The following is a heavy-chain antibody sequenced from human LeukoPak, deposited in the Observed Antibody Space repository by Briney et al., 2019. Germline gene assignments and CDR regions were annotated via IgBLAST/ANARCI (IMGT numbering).Heavy chain of an antibody. Sequence: ASVKVPCKASGYTFTGYYMHWVRQAPGQGLEWMGWINPNSGGTNYAQKFQGRVTMTRDTSISTAYMELSRLRSDDTAVYYCARNDGVPALSFDYWGQGTLVTVSS. CDR2: INPNSGGT. CDR3: ARNDGVPALSFDY. CDR1: GYTFTGYY. D-gene: IGHD2-2*01. J-gene: IGHJ4*02. V-gene: IGHV1-2*02.